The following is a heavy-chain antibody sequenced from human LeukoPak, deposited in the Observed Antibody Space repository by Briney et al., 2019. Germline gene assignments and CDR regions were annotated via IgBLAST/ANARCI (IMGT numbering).Heavy chain of an antibody. Sequence: SETLSLTCTVSGGSISSSSYYWGWIRQPPGEGLEWIGGIYYSGSSYYNPSLKSRVAISVDTSKNQFSLKLSSVTAADTAVYYCARDRGGTMVRGIYYYYYMDVWGKGTAVTVSS. CDR3: ARDRGGTMVRGIYYYYYMDV. CDR1: GGSISSSSYY. J-gene: IGHJ6*03. D-gene: IGHD3-10*01. V-gene: IGHV4-39*07. CDR2: IYYSGSS.